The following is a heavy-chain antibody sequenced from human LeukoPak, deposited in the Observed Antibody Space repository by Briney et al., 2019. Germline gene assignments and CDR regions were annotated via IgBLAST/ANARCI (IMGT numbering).Heavy chain of an antibody. CDR2: IYYSGST. D-gene: IGHD3/OR15-3a*01. Sequence: PSETLSLTCTVSGGSISSYYWSWIRQPPGKGLEWVGYIYYSGSTNYNPSLKSRVTISVDTSKNQFSLKLNSVTAADTAVYYCARQTGSGLFTLPGGQGTLVTVSS. CDR1: GGSISSYY. V-gene: IGHV4-59*01. CDR3: ARQTGSGLFTLP. J-gene: IGHJ4*02.